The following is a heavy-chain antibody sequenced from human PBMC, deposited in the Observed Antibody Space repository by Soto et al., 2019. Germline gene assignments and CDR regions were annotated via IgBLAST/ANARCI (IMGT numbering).Heavy chain of an antibody. CDR3: ARQNWDLTFDY. Sequence: SETLSLTCSVSGGSISSYYWSWIRQPPGKGLEWIGYIYYSGSTNYNPSLKSRVTISVDTSKNQFSLKLSSVTAADTAVYYCARQNWDLTFDYWGQGTLVTVSS. D-gene: IGHD7-27*01. CDR1: GGSISSYY. J-gene: IGHJ4*02. CDR2: IYYSGST. V-gene: IGHV4-59*08.